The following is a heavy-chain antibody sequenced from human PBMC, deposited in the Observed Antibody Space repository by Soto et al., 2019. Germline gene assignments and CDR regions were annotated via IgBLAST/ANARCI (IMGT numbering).Heavy chain of an antibody. J-gene: IGHJ4*01. Sequence: QVQLVESGGGVVQPGRSLRLSCAASGFTFSSYGMHWVRQAPGKGLEWVAVISYDGNNKYYADSVKGRFTISRDNFKNTLVLEMDSLRAEGTGKYYCAKDHLETTVTTPSYWGQGTLVTVSS. D-gene: IGHD4-17*01. V-gene: IGHV3-30*18. CDR1: GFTFSSYG. CDR2: ISYDGNNK. CDR3: AKDHLETTVTTPSY.